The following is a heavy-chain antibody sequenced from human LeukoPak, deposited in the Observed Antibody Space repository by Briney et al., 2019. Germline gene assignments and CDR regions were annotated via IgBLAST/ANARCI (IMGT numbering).Heavy chain of an antibody. CDR2: ISYDGSNK. J-gene: IGHJ4*02. V-gene: IGHV3-30-3*01. D-gene: IGHD3-22*01. CDR3: AREVADYYDSEGY. CDR1: GFTFSSYA. Sequence: GGSLRPSCAASGFTFSSYAMHWVRQAPGKGLEWVAVISYDGSNKYYADSVKGRFTISRDNSKNTLYLQMNSLRAEDTAVYYCAREVADYYDSEGYWGQGTLVTVSS.